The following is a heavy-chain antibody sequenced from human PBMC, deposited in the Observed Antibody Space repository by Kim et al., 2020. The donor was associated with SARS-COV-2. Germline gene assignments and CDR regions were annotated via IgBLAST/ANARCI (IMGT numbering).Heavy chain of an antibody. V-gene: IGHV4-59*01. D-gene: IGHD3-10*01. CDR2: LYYNGNT. J-gene: IGHJ3*02. CDR1: GGSISTYY. Sequence: SETLSLTCTVYGGSISTYYWSWIRQPPGKGLEWIGYLYYNGNTNYNPSLESRLTMSIDTSKSQFSLKLSSVTAADTAVYYCARRMRGTRGAFDIWGRGTMVTVSS. CDR3: ARRMRGTRGAFDI.